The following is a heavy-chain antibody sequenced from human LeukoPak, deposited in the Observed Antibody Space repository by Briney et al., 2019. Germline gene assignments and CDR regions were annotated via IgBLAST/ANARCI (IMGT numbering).Heavy chain of an antibody. CDR1: GYSFTSYW. V-gene: IGHV5-51*01. D-gene: IGHD6-19*01. J-gene: IGHJ6*02. Sequence: GESLKISCKGSGYSFTSYWIGWVRQMPGKGLEWMGIIYPGDSDTRYSPSFQGQVTISADKSISTAYLQWSSLKASDTAMYYCARHDESSGWSARLATPAYYYGMDVWGQGTTVTVSS. CDR2: IYPGDSDT. CDR3: ARHDESSGWSARLATPAYYYGMDV.